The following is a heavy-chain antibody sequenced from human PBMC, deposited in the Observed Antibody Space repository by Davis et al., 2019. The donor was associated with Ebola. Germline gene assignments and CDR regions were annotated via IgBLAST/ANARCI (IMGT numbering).Heavy chain of an antibody. J-gene: IGHJ6*02. CDR2: IYYSGST. CDR3: ARGNYGDYIVLYYYNMDV. Sequence: MPSETLSLTCTVSAGSVSSGCHYWSRIRQPPGKGLVWIAYIYYSGSTHYNPSLKSRATISVDTSRNQFSLRLSSVTAADTAVYYCARGNYGDYIVLYYYNMDVWGQGTTVTVSS. CDR1: AGSVSSGCHY. V-gene: IGHV4-61*01. D-gene: IGHD4-17*01.